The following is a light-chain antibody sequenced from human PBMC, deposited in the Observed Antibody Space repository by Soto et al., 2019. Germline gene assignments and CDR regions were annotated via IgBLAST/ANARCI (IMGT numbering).Light chain of an antibody. V-gene: IGLV1-44*01. J-gene: IGLJ1*01. CDR1: RSNIGSNT. Sequence: QSVLTQSPSASGTPGQRVTISCSGSRSNIGSNTVNWFQQVPATAPKLLIYSFNQRPSGGPDRFSVSKSGTSASLAISGLQSHDEADYYCAAWDESLNGYGFGTGTKVTVL. CDR2: SFN. CDR3: AAWDESLNGYG.